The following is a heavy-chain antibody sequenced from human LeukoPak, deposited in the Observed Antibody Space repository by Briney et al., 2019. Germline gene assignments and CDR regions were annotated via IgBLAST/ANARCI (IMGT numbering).Heavy chain of an antibody. CDR3: ARDGRDSSGYYLKYDY. J-gene: IGHJ4*02. CDR2: IYSGGSR. CDR1: GFTVSSNY. D-gene: IGHD3-22*01. V-gene: IGHV3-66*01. Sequence: GGSLRLSCAASGFTVSSNYMSWVRQAPGKGLEWVSVIYSGGSRYYADSVKGRFTISRDNSKNTLYLQMNSLRAEDTAVYYCARDGRDSSGYYLKYDYWGQGTLVTVSS.